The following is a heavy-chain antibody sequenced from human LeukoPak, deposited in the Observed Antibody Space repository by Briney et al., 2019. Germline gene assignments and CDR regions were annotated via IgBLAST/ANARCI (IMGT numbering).Heavy chain of an antibody. CDR3: ARPVIAVAGKYYYYYYMDV. CDR2: IYSGGST. Sequence: GGFLRLSCAASGFTVSSNYMSWVRQAPGKGLEWVSVIYSGGSTYYADSVKGRFTISRDNSKNTLYLQMNSLRAEDTAVYYCARPVIAVAGKYYYYYYMDVWGKGTTVTVSS. J-gene: IGHJ6*03. D-gene: IGHD6-19*01. CDR1: GFTVSSNY. V-gene: IGHV3-53*01.